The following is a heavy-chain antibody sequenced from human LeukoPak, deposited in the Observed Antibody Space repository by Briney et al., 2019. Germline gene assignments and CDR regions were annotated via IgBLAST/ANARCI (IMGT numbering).Heavy chain of an antibody. Sequence: GGSLRLSCAASGFIVSSNYMSCVRQAPAKGLEWGSVIYSGGSTYYADSVRGRFTISRDKYKNTLYLQMNSLRAGDTAVYYCARGGHSYGNGMDVWGQGTTVTVFS. V-gene: IGHV3-53*05. D-gene: IGHD5-18*01. CDR1: GFIVSSNY. CDR2: IYSGGST. CDR3: ARGGHSYGNGMDV. J-gene: IGHJ6*02.